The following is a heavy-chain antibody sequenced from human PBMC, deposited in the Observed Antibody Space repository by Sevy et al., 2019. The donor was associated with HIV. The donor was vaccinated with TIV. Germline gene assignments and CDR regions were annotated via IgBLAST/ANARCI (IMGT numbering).Heavy chain of an antibody. Sequence: GGSLRLSCAASGFTVSTYAINWVRQAPGEGLEWVSAITGGGDSTYYADSVKGRFTFSRDNSKNVVYLEMNSLRAEVRAVYYCAAGATSMVTDLDYWGQGTLVTVSS. CDR2: ITGGGDST. D-gene: IGHD5-18*01. CDR1: GFTVSTYA. V-gene: IGHV3-23*01. J-gene: IGHJ4*02. CDR3: AAGATSMVTDLDY.